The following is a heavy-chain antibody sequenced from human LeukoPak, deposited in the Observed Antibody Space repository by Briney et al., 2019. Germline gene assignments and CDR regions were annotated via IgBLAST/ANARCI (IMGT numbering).Heavy chain of an antibody. Sequence: SETLSLTCTVSGGSISSYYWSWIRQPPGKGLEWIGYIYYSGSTNYNPSLKSRVTISVDTSKNQFSLKLSSVTAADTAVYYCARSTPAAGTTEPLDDYYYGMDVWGQGTTVTVSS. J-gene: IGHJ6*02. CDR2: IYYSGST. CDR1: GGSISSYY. V-gene: IGHV4-59*01. CDR3: ARSTPAAGTTEPLDDYYYGMDV. D-gene: IGHD6-13*01.